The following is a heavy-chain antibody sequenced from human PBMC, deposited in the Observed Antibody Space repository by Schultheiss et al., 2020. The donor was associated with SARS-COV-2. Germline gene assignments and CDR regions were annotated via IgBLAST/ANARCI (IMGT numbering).Heavy chain of an antibody. CDR1: GFTFSSYG. D-gene: IGHD2-2*01. Sequence: GGSLRLSCAASGFTFSSYGMHCVRQAPGKGLEWVSSISSSSSYIYYADSVKGRFTISRDNAKNSLYLQMNSLRAEDTAVYYCASRQGCSSTSCYFDYWGQGTLVTVSS. J-gene: IGHJ4*02. V-gene: IGHV3-21*04. CDR2: ISSSSSYI. CDR3: ASRQGCSSTSCYFDY.